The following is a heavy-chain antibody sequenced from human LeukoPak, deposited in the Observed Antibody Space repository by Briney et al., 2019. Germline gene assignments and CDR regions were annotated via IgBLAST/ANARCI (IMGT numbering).Heavy chain of an antibody. D-gene: IGHD3-3*01. V-gene: IGHV3-23*01. J-gene: IGHJ4*02. CDR2: ISGSGGST. CDR1: GFTFSSYA. CDR3: AKELWEGSGYVDY. Sequence: GGSLRLSCAASGFTFSSYAMSWVRQAPGKGLEWVSAISGSGGSTYYADSVKGRFTISRDNSKNMVSLQMNNLKAEDTALYYCAKELWEGSGYVDYWGQGIPVTVSS.